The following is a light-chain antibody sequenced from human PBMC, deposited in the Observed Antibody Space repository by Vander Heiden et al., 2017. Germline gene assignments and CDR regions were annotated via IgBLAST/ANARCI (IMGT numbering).Light chain of an antibody. Sequence: SYELTQLPSLSVSPGPTASITCSGDELGDKYACWYQQQPGQSPVLVIDQDSKRPSGIPERFSGSNSGNTATLTISGTQAMEEADYYCQAWDSSSANWVCGGGTKLTV. CDR2: QDS. CDR1: ELGDKY. CDR3: QAWDSSSANWV. J-gene: IGLJ3*02. V-gene: IGLV3-1*01.